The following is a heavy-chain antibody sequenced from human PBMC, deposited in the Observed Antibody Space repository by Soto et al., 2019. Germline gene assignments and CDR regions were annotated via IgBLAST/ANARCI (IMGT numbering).Heavy chain of an antibody. D-gene: IGHD2-15*01. Sequence: QVQLQESGPGLVKPSETLSLTCTVSGASITNYYWSWLRQPAGRELAWIGRLYTSGSTNYNPSLKRRVTTSVDTSKNQFSLELNSVTAADTAVYYCAQSAWAAAPLDYWGHGTLVTVSS. J-gene: IGHJ4*01. CDR1: GASITNYY. CDR2: LYTSGST. V-gene: IGHV4-4*07. CDR3: AQSAWAAAPLDY.